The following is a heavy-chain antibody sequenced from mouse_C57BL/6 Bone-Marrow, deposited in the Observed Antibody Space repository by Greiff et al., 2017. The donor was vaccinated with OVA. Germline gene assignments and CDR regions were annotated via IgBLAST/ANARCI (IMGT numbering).Heavy chain of an antibody. Sequence: VHLVESGAELMKPGASVKLSCKATGYTFTGYWIEWVKQRPGHGLEWIGEILPGSGSTTYNEKFKGKATFTADTSSNTAYMQLSSLTTDDSAIYYCARGGPIYYGNFRDYWGQGTTLTVSS. V-gene: IGHV1-9*01. CDR2: ILPGSGST. CDR1: GYTFTGYW. J-gene: IGHJ2*01. D-gene: IGHD2-1*01. CDR3: ARGGPIYYGNFRDY.